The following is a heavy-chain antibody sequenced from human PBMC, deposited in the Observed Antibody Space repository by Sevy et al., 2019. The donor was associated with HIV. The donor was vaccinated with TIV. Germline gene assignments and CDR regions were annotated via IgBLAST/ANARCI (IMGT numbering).Heavy chain of an antibody. D-gene: IGHD3-22*01. J-gene: IGHJ5*02. CDR3: ARDRYSGLVVGLEFDP. CDR2: ISSSSSYI. Sequence: GGSLRLSCAASGFTFSSYSMNWVRQAPGKGLEWVSSISSSSSYIYYADSVKGRFTISRDNAKNSLYLQMNSLRAEDTAVYYCARDRYSGLVVGLEFDPWGHGTLVTVSS. V-gene: IGHV3-21*01. CDR1: GFTFSSYS.